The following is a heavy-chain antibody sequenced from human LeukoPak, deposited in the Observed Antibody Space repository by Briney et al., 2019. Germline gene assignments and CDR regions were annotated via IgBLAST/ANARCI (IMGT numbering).Heavy chain of an antibody. J-gene: IGHJ4*02. CDR3: VSWSGKYYVTSEIPANS. V-gene: IGHV3-7*01. CDR1: GLTFRNYW. D-gene: IGHD3-10*02. CDR2: ISEDGRNK. Sequence: GGSLRLSCAASGLTFRNYWMSWIRQAPGKGLEWAAHISEDGRNKYYVDSVKGRFTISRDNAKHSLYPQMNSLRVEDTAVYYCVSWSGKYYVTSEIPANSWGQGTLVTVSS.